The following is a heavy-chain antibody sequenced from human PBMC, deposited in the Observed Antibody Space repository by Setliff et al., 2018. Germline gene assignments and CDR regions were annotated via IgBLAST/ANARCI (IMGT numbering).Heavy chain of an antibody. Sequence: SETLSLTCTVSGYSISSGYYWGWIRQPAGKGLEWIGRIYSDGTTNYNPSLKSRVSISADTSMNHFSLRMTSVSAADTAVYYCAKEHVVISFVTNTHHHYGMDVWGQGATVTVSS. J-gene: IGHJ6*02. CDR1: GYSISSGYY. CDR3: AKEHVVISFVTNTHHHYGMDV. V-gene: IGHV4-38-2*02. D-gene: IGHD2-8*01. CDR2: IYSDGTT.